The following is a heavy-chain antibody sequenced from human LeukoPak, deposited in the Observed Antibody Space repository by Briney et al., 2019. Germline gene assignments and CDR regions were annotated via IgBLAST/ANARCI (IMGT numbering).Heavy chain of an antibody. CDR2: ISSSSSTI. CDR1: GFTFSSYS. J-gene: IGHJ4*02. Sequence: GSLRLSCAASGFTFSSYSMNWVRQAPGKGLEWVSYISSSSSTIYYADSVKGRFTISRDNAKNSLYLQMNSLRAEDTAVYYCARETSSGWSGWDYWGQGTLVTVSS. D-gene: IGHD6-19*01. V-gene: IGHV3-48*01. CDR3: ARETSSGWSGWDY.